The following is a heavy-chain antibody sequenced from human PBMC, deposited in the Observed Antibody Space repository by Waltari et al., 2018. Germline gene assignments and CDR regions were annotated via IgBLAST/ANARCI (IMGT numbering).Heavy chain of an antibody. CDR3: ARRLEGGWSYYDF. J-gene: IGHJ4*02. CDR2: IYHSGVT. V-gene: IGHV4-38-2*01. CDR1: DYSISSGYY. Sequence: QVQLQESGPGLVKPSETLSLTCAVSDYSISSGYYWDWVRQPPGKGLEWIGTIYHSGVTYYNPSLKGRLTISVDTSKNQFSLKLNSVTAADTAVYYCARRLEGGWSYYDFWGQGTLVTVSS. D-gene: IGHD3-3*01.